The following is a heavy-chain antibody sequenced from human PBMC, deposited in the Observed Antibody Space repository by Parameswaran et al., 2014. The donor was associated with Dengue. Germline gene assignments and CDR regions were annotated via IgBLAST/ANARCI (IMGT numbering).Heavy chain of an antibody. CDR3: ARQEGATYFDY. CDR2: IIPIFGTA. V-gene: IGHV1-69*01. Sequence: WVRQAPGQGLEWMGGIIPIFGTANYAQKFQGRVTITADESTSTAYMELSSLRSEDTAVYYCARQEGATYFDYWGQGTLVTVSS. D-gene: IGHD1-26*01. J-gene: IGHJ4*02.